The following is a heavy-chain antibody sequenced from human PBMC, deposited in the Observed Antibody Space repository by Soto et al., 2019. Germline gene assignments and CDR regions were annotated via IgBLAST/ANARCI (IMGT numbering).Heavy chain of an antibody. CDR3: ARHCGDYLFDY. D-gene: IGHD4-17*01. J-gene: IGHJ4*02. V-gene: IGHV4-59*08. CDR1: GGSISSYY. CDR2: IYYSGST. Sequence: SETLSLTCTVSGGSISSYYWSWIRQPPGKGLEWIGYIYYSGSTNYNPSLKSRVTISVDTSKNQFSLKLSSVTAADTAVYYCARHCGDYLFDYWGQGALVTVSS.